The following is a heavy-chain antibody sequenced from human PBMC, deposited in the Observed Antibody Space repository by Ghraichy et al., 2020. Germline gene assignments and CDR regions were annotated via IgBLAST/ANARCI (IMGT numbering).Heavy chain of an antibody. CDR1: GGSISSYY. V-gene: IGHV4-4*07. CDR3: ARGGGYDILTGYYWYGMDV. CDR2: IYTSGST. Sequence: SETLSLTCTVSGGSISSYYWSWIRQPAGKGLEWIGRIYTSGSTNYNPSLKCRVTMSVDTSKNQFSLKLSSVTAADTAVYYCARGGGYDILTGYYWYGMDVWGQGTTVTVSS. J-gene: IGHJ6*02. D-gene: IGHD3-9*01.